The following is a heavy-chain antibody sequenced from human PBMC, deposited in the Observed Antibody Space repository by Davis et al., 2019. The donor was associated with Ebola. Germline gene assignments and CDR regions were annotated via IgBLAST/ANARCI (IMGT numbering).Heavy chain of an antibody. CDR1: GFTFSTCV. CDR3: VSGGRSLEWQSNY. CDR2: ISGSGDKS. Sequence: GESLKISCAASGFTFSTCVMSWVRQAPGKGLEWVSIISGSGDKSYYIDSVEGRFTISRDNSKSTLYLQMNNLRAEDTAVYYCVSGGRSLEWQSNYWGQGTLVAVSS. J-gene: IGHJ4*02. D-gene: IGHD3-3*01. V-gene: IGHV3-23*01.